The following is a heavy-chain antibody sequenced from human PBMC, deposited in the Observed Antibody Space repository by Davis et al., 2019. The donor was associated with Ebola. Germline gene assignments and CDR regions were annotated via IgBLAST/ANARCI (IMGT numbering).Heavy chain of an antibody. CDR2: INYSGRT. D-gene: IGHD3-16*01. J-gene: IGHJ5*02. V-gene: IGHV4-59*11. CDR1: GGSISSHY. Sequence: MPSETLPPTCTVPGGSISSHYWSWVRQPPGKGLEWIADINYSGRTNNNPSLASRVTISTATSRNQFSLNLRSVTAADTAVSFCARGGGDGSSHLEGLDPWGQGTLVTVSS. CDR3: ARGGGDGSSHLEGLDP.